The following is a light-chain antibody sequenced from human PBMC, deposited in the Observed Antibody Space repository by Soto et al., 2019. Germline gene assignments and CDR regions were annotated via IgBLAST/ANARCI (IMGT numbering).Light chain of an antibody. V-gene: IGKV3D-15*01. J-gene: IGKJ5*01. CDR2: LAS. CDR3: QQYNNWPPTT. Sequence: ETVLTQSPGTLSLPPGARAPLSCRASQSVSNNYLAWYQQKPGQAPRLLIYLASTRATGIPARFSGSGSGTEFTLTITSLQSEDFAVYYCQQYNNWPPTTFGQGTRLEIK. CDR1: QSVSNN.